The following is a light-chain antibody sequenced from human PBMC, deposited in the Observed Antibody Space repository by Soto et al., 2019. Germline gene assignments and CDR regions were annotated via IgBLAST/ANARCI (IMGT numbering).Light chain of an antibody. CDR2: GAS. CDR3: QQYGSAST. V-gene: IGKV3-20*01. CDR1: QSVSSSY. J-gene: IGKJ5*01. Sequence: EIVLTQSPGTLSLSPGERATLSCRASQSVSSSYLAWYQQKPGQAPRLLIYGASSRATGIPDRFSGSGCGTDFTLTISRLEPEDFEVYYFQQYGSASTFGQGTRLEIK.